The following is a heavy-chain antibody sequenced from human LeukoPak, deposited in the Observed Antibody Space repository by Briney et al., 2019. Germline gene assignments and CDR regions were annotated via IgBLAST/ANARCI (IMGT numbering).Heavy chain of an antibody. CDR2: IYYSGST. J-gene: IGHJ6*02. V-gene: IGHV4-59*01. D-gene: IGHD3-10*01. CDR1: GDSISPYY. Sequence: SETLSLTCTVSGDSISPYYWGWIRQPPGKGLEWIGYIYYSGSTKCSPSLESRVTISVDASKNQFSLMVNSVTAADTAVYYCARSLLWFGYGMDVWGQGTTVTVSS. CDR3: ARSLLWFGYGMDV.